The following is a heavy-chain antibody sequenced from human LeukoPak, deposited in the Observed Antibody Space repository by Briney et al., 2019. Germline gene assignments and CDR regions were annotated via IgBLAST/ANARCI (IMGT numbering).Heavy chain of an antibody. CDR3: ARGVPITMVRGVSFWFDP. Sequence: SETLSLTCTVSGGSISSYYWSWIRQPPGKGLEWIGYIYYSGSTNYNPSFKSRVTISVDTSKNQFSLKLSSVTAADTAVYYCARGVPITMVRGVSFWFDPWGQGTLVTVSS. CDR2: IYYSGST. D-gene: IGHD3-10*01. J-gene: IGHJ5*02. V-gene: IGHV4-59*01. CDR1: GGSISSYY.